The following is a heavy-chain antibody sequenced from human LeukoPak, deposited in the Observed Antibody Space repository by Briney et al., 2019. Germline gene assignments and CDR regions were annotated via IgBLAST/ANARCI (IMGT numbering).Heavy chain of an antibody. Sequence: SETLSLTCTVSGGSVSSAGYYWSWIRQHPGKGLEWIGYIYYSGSTYYNPSLKSRVTISVDTSKNQFSLKLSSVTAADTAVYYCAREIAASPYFDYWGQGTLVTVSS. V-gene: IGHV4-31*03. D-gene: IGHD6-6*01. J-gene: IGHJ4*02. CDR2: IYYSGST. CDR3: AREIAASPYFDY. CDR1: GGSVSSAGYY.